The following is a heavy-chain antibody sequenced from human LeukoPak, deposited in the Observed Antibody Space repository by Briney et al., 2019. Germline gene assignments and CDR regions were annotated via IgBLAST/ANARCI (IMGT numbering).Heavy chain of an antibody. J-gene: IGHJ4*02. CDR1: GFTFDDYA. Sequence: GGSLRLSCAASGFTFDDYAMHWVRHAPGKGLEWVSLISWDGGSTYYADSLKGRFTISRDNAKNSLYLQMNSLRAEDTAVYYCARGYYNFWSGYRAEYYFDYWGQGTLVTVSS. CDR3: ARGYYNFWSGYRAEYYFDY. V-gene: IGHV3-43D*03. D-gene: IGHD3-3*01. CDR2: ISWDGGST.